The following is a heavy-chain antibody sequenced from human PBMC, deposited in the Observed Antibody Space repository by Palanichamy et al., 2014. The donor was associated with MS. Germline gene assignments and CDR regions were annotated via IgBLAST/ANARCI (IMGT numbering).Heavy chain of an antibody. D-gene: IGHD1-1*01. CDR2: IKHDGNEK. J-gene: IGHJ4*02. V-gene: IGHV3-7*03. Sequence: EVQLVEVWGRAWSRPGGSRETLLCIFWIQLNSHWTSWVRQAPGKGPEWVANIKHDGNEKYYVDSVKGRFTISRDSAKTSLYLQMNSLRVDDTVVYYCARVLEGASAYNPLAYWGQGTVVTVSS. CDR3: ARVLEGASAYNPLAY. CDR1: IQLNSHW.